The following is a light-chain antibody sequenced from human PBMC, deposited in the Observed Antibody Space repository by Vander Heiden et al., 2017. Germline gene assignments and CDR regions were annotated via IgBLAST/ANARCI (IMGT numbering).Light chain of an antibody. J-gene: IGLJ1*01. CDR1: SSDIGVYNY. V-gene: IGLV2-14*01. Sequence: QSALTQPASVSGSPGQSITISCTGTSSDIGVYNYVSWYQQRPGKAPKLMIYEVSNRPSGVSDRFSGSKSGNTASLTISGLQAEDEADYYCSSYTNSGTYVFGTGTKVTVL. CDR2: EVS. CDR3: SSYTNSGTYV.